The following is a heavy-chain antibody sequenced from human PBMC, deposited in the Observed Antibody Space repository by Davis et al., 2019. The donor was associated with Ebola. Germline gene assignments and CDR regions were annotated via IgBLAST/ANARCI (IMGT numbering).Heavy chain of an antibody. CDR2: IYWDDDK. CDR1: GFSLSASAVG. J-gene: IGHJ4*02. CDR3: ARRRGVGAPGTAIWALDY. D-gene: IGHD6-13*01. Sequence: SGPTLVKPTQTLTLTCTFSGFSLSASAVGVGWFRQPPGKALEWLALIYWDDDKRYSPSLKSRLTITKDPSKNQAVLTMTNMDPADTGTYYCARRRGVGAPGTAIWALDYWGQGTLVTVSS. V-gene: IGHV2-5*02.